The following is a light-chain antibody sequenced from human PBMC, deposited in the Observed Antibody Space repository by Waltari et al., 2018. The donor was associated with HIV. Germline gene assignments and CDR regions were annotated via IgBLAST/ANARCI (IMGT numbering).Light chain of an antibody. CDR1: NSNIATNT. CDR3: AAWDGSHVV. V-gene: IGLV1-44*01. J-gene: IGLJ2*01. Sequence: QSVLTQPPSASGTPGQRVTISCSGSNSNIATNTVNWYQQLPGTAPKLLIYSNSRRPSGVPDRFSGSKSGTSASLAISGLQSEDEADYYCAAWDGSHVVFGGGTKLTVL. CDR2: SNS.